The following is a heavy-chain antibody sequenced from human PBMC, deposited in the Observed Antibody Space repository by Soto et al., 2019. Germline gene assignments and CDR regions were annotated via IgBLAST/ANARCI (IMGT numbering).Heavy chain of an antibody. J-gene: IGHJ5*02. CDR3: ARQRFLYSSVGGWFDP. CDR2: MNGDGSSS. V-gene: IGHV3-74*01. Sequence: PGGSLRLSCAASGFTFSTYWMHWVRQVPGKGLVWVSRMNGDGSSSSYADSVKGRFTISRDNAKNTLHLQMNSLRDEDTAVYYCARQRFLYSSVGGWFDPWGQGTLVTVSS. D-gene: IGHD6-19*01. CDR1: GFTFSTYW.